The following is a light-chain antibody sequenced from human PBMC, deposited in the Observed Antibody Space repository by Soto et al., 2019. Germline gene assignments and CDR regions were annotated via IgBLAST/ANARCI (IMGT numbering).Light chain of an antibody. CDR3: QQYNNWPPLT. J-gene: IGKJ4*01. V-gene: IGKV3-15*01. CDR1: QSVSSN. CDR2: AAS. Sequence: EIVMTQSPATLSVSAGERATLSCRASQSVSSNLAWYQHKPGQAPRLLIYAASTRATGIPARFSGSGPGTEFTLTISSLQSEDFAVYYCQQYNNWPPLTFGGGTKVDIK.